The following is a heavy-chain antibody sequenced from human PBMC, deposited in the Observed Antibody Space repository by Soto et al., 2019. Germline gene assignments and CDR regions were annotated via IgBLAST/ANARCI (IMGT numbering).Heavy chain of an antibody. CDR2: IRTSSTYT. CDR3: RCSGGKWDYYSFDF. CDR1: GFTFSDYY. Sequence: QVQLVEYGGGLVKPGGSLRLSCAASGFTFSDYYMSWIRQAPGKGLEWVSYIRTSSTYTNYADSVKGRFTVSRDNAKNSVYLQMNSLRAEDTAVYNGRCSGGKWDYYSFDFWGQGTLVTVSS. J-gene: IGHJ4*02. V-gene: IGHV3-11*06. D-gene: IGHD2-15*01.